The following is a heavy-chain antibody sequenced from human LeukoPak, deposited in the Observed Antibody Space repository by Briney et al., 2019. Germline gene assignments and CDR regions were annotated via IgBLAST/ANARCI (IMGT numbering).Heavy chain of an antibody. Sequence: GGSLRLSCAASGFTFSSYSMNWVRQAPGKGLECVSYISSSGSTIYYADSVKGRFTISRDNAKNSLYLQMNSLRAEDTAVYYCARRITMVRGVDHGDAFDIWGQGTMVTVSS. CDR1: GFTFSSYS. V-gene: IGHV3-48*04. CDR3: ARRITMVRGVDHGDAFDI. CDR2: ISSSGSTI. D-gene: IGHD3-10*01. J-gene: IGHJ3*02.